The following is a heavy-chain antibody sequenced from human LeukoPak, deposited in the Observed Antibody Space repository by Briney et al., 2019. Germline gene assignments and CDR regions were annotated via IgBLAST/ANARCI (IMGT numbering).Heavy chain of an antibody. CDR1: GYTFTSYA. CDR3: ARDRCSGGSCYNAYFDY. J-gene: IGHJ4*02. D-gene: IGHD2-15*01. Sequence: GASVKVSCKASGYTFTSYAMHWVRRAPGQRLELMGWINAGNGNTKYSQEFQGRVTITRDTSASTAYMELSSLRSEDMAVYYCARDRCSGGSCYNAYFDYWGQGTLVTVSS. V-gene: IGHV1-3*03. CDR2: INAGNGNT.